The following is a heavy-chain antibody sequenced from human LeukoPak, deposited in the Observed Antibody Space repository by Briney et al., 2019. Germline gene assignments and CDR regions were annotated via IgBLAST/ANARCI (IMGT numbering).Heavy chain of an antibody. Sequence: ASVKVSCKASGYTFSGYYMYWVRQAPGQGLEWMGWINPNSGGTNYAQKFQDSVTMTRDTSISTAYMELSRLRSDDTAVYYCARGRKKYSSSSLSYYWGQGTLVTVSS. D-gene: IGHD6-6*01. CDR3: ARGRKKYSSSSLSYY. CDR1: GYTFSGYY. CDR2: INPNSGGT. V-gene: IGHV1-2*02. J-gene: IGHJ4*02.